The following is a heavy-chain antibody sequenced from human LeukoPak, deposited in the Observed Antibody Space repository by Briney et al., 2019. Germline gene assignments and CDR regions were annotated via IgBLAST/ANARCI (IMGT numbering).Heavy chain of an antibody. J-gene: IGHJ3*02. CDR2: IHTSGST. V-gene: IGHV4-4*07. CDR3: AREPMTTVTPGAFDI. Sequence: SETLSLTCTVSGGSISSYYWSWIRQPAGKGLEWIGRIHTSGSTNYNPSLKSRVTMSVDTSKNQFSLKLSSVTAADTAVYYCAREPMTTVTPGAFDIWGQGTMVTVSS. D-gene: IGHD4-17*01. CDR1: GGSISSYY.